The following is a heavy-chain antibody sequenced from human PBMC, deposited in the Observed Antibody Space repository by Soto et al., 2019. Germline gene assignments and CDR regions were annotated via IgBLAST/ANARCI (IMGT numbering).Heavy chain of an antibody. J-gene: IGHJ5*02. CDR1: GYTFSDYW. Sequence: VQLVQSGAEVKKSGEFLKISCKASGYTFSDYWLGWVRLLPGKGLELMGIIYPGDSNIRYSPSFQGQVTISADKSTNTAYLQWSSLKASDTGIYYCARLYVVGSPWGFTPWGQGTRVTVS. V-gene: IGHV5-51*01. D-gene: IGHD2-15*01. CDR3: ARLYVVGSPWGFTP. CDR2: IYPGDSNI.